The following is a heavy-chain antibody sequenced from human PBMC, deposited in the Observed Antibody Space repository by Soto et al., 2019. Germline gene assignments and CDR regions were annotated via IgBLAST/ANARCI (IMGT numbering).Heavy chain of an antibody. V-gene: IGHV3-74*01. CDR1: GFTFSTHW. CDR3: AGDSPHDSSVAGGY. D-gene: IGHD3-22*01. CDR2: INGDGSET. J-gene: IGHJ4*02. Sequence: EVQLVESGGGLVQPGGSLRLSCAASGFTFSTHWMHWVRQAPGKGLVWVSRINGDGSETTYADSVKGRLTISRDNAKNTLYLQVNNLRVEDTAVYYCAGDSPHDSSVAGGYWGQGALVTVSS.